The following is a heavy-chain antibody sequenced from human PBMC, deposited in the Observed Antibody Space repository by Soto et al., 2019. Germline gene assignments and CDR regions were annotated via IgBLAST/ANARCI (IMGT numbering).Heavy chain of an antibody. CDR3: VKGTWAVPSASDDFDI. Sequence: EVSLRLSCSASGFTFSRHAMHWLRQGPVTGLQYVSGIGRNAGSTYSADTVKGRFTISRDNSKDTLYLQMSSLSTEDTAIYYGVKGTWAVPSASDDFDIWGRGRVVAVSS. J-gene: IGHJ2*01. CDR2: IGRNAGST. V-gene: IGHV3-64D*06. D-gene: IGHD2-2*01. CDR1: GFTFSRHA.